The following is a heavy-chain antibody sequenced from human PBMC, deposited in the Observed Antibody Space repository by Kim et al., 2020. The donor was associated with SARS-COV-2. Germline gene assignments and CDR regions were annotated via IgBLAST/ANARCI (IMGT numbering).Heavy chain of an antibody. D-gene: IGHD6-19*01. Sequence: SETLSLTCTVSGGSISSYYWSWIRQPPGKGLEWIGYIYYSGSTNYNPSLKSRVTISVDTSKNQFSLKLSSVTAADTAMYYCASTPVEQWLDDHNDDYYYGMDVWGQGTTVTVSS. V-gene: IGHV4-59*01. CDR1: GGSISSYY. J-gene: IGHJ6*02. CDR3: ASTPVEQWLDDHNDDYYYGMDV. CDR2: IYYSGST.